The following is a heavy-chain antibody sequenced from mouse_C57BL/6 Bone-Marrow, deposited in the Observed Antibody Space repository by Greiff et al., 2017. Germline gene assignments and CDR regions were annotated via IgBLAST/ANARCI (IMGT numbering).Heavy chain of an antibody. V-gene: IGHV1-81*01. CDR1: GYTFTSYG. CDR2: IYPRSGNT. J-gene: IGHJ2*01. Sequence: VKLVESGAELARPGASVKLSCKASGYTFTSYGISWVKQRTGQGLEWIGEIYPRSGNTYYNEKFKGKATLTADKSSSTAYMELRSLTSEDSAVYFCARPGSSFVYYFDYWGQGTTLTVSS. CDR3: ARPGSSFVYYFDY. D-gene: IGHD1-1*01.